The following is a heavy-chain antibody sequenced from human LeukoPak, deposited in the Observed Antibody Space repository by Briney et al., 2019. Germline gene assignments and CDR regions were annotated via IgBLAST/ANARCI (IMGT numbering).Heavy chain of an antibody. D-gene: IGHD1-14*01. Sequence: PGGSQRLSCAASGFTVSSNYMSWVRQAPGKGLEWVSVIYAGGSTYYADSVKGRFTFSRDNSKNTLYLQMNSLRAEDTAVYYCARGFNRGFDPWGQGTLVTVSS. J-gene: IGHJ5*02. CDR3: ARGFNRGFDP. CDR1: GFTVSSNY. V-gene: IGHV3-53*01. CDR2: IYAGGST.